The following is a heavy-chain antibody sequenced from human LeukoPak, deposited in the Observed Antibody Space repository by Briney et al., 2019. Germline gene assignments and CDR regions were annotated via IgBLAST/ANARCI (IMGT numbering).Heavy chain of an antibody. CDR2: INPNSGGT. D-gene: IGHD1-1*01. CDR3: ARGNLERALDFDY. Sequence: ASVKVSCKASGYTFTGYYMHWVRQAPGQGLGWMGWINPNSGGTNYAQKFQGRVTMTRDTSISTAYMELSRLRSDDTAVYYCARGNLERALDFDYWGQGTLVTVSS. J-gene: IGHJ4*02. CDR1: GYTFTGYY. V-gene: IGHV1-2*02.